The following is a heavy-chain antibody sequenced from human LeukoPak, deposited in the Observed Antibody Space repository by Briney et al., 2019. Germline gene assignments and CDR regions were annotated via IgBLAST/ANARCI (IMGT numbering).Heavy chain of an antibody. CDR2: IYYSGST. V-gene: IGHV4-59*01. J-gene: IGHJ5*02. CDR1: GGSISSYY. Sequence: SETLSLTCTVSGGSISSYYWSWIRQPPGKGLEWIGYIYYSGSTNYNPSLKSRVTISVDTSKNQFSLKLSSVTAADTAVYYCARGGGGLRFLEWLSPFGPWGQGTLVTVSS. CDR3: ARGGGGLRFLEWLSPFGP. D-gene: IGHD3-3*01.